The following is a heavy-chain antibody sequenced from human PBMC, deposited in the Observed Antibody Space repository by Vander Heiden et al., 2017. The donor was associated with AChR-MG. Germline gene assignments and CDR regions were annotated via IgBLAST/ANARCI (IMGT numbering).Heavy chain of an antibody. CDR1: GFTVSSNY. CDR3: ASLLARVLYTNDYGGNSEPEDWYFDL. D-gene: IGHD4-17*01. V-gene: IGHV3-53*01. J-gene: IGHJ2*01. Sequence: EVQLVESGGGLIQPGGSLRLSCAASGFTVSSNYMSWVRQAPGKGLEWVSVIYSGGSTYYADSVKGRFTISRDNSKNTLYLQMNSLRAEDTAVYYCASLLARVLYTNDYGGNSEPEDWYFDLWGRGTLVTVSS. CDR2: IYSGGST.